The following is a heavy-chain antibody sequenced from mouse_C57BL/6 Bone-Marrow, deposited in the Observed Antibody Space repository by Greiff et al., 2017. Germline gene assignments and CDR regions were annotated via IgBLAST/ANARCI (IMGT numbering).Heavy chain of an antibody. V-gene: IGHV5-6*01. Sequence: EVKLQESGGDLVKPGGSLKLSCAASGFTFSSYGMSWVRQTPDKRLEWVATISSGGSYTYYPDSVKGRFTISRDNAKNTRYLQMSSLKSEDTAMYYCARHYYGSRYYFDYWGQGTTLTVSS. D-gene: IGHD1-1*01. CDR2: ISSGGSYT. CDR3: ARHYYGSRYYFDY. CDR1: GFTFSSYG. J-gene: IGHJ2*01.